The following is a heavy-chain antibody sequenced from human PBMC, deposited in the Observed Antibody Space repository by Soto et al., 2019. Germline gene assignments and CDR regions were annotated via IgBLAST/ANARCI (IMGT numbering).Heavy chain of an antibody. CDR2: ISSSSSYI. J-gene: IGHJ4*02. CDR3: ARGGADLAY. CDR1: VFTFSSYS. Sequence: EVQLVESGGGLVKPGGSLRLSCAASVFTFSSYSMNWVRQAPGKGLEGVSSISSSSSYIYYADSVTGRFTISRDNAKNSLYLQMNSLRDEDTSVYYCARGGADLAYWGQGTLVTVSS. D-gene: IGHD6-19*01. V-gene: IGHV3-21*01.